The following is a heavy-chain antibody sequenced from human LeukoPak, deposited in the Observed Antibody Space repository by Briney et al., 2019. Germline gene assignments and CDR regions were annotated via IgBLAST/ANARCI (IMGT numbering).Heavy chain of an antibody. V-gene: IGHV5-51*01. CDR1: GYSFTSYW. J-gene: IGHJ5*02. CDR2: IYPGDSDT. D-gene: IGHD3-3*01. Sequence: GESLKISCKGSGYSFTSYWIGWVRQMPGKGLEWMGIIYPGDSDTRYSPSFQGQVTISADKSISTAYLQWSSLKASDTAMYYCARGDRYYDFWSGYYRSWFDPWGQGTLVTVSS. CDR3: ARGDRYYDFWSGYYRSWFDP.